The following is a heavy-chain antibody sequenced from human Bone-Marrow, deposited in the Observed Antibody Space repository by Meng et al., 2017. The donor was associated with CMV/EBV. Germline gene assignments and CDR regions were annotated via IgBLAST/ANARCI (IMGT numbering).Heavy chain of an antibody. CDR1: GGSVSSGSYY. Sequence: SETLSLTCTVSGGSVSSGSYYWSWIRQPPGKGLEWIGYIYYSGSTNYNPSLKSRVTISVDTSKNQFSLKLSSVTAADTAVYYCARGDGFSEAFDIWGQGTMVTVSS. V-gene: IGHV4-61*01. D-gene: IGHD5-24*01. J-gene: IGHJ3*02. CDR2: IYYSGST. CDR3: ARGDGFSEAFDI.